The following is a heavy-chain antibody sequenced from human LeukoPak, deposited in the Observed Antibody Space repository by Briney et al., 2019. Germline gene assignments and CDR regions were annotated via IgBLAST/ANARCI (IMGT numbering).Heavy chain of an antibody. CDR3: AQQEAASEEVFDY. CDR1: GFTFNNYA. J-gene: IGHJ4*02. Sequence: GGSLRLSCAASGFTFNNYAMHWVRQAPGKGLEWVAVISYDGNNKYYADSVKGRFTISRDNSKNTLYLQMNSLRAEDTAVYYCAQQEAASEEVFDYWGQGTQVTVSS. V-gene: IGHV3-30-3*01. D-gene: IGHD6-13*01. CDR2: ISYDGNNK.